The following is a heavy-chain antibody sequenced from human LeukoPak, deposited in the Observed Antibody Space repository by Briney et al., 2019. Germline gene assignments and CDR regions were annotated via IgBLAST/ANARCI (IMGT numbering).Heavy chain of an antibody. D-gene: IGHD1-26*01. J-gene: IGHJ3*02. CDR2: IKSKTDGGTT. Sequence: PGRSLRLSCAASGFTFSSYAMHWVRQAPGKGLEWVGRIKSKTDGGTTDYAAPVKGRFTISRDDSKNTLYLQMNSLKTEDTAVYYCTTVDLGATWAFDIWGQGTMVTVSS. CDR3: TTVDLGATWAFDI. V-gene: IGHV3-15*01. CDR1: GFTFSSYA.